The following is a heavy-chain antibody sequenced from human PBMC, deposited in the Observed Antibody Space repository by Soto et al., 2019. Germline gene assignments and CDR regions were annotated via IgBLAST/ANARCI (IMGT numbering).Heavy chain of an antibody. V-gene: IGHV3-48*01. CDR1: GFTFITYS. CDR2: ISSSSSTI. J-gene: IGHJ4*02. CDR3: ERAPLNYDSSGYHFDY. Sequence: EVQVVESGGGLVQPGGSLRLSCAASGFTFITYSMNWVRQAPGKGLEWVSYISSSSSTIHYADSVKGRFTISRDNAENSLDQQTISQRAEETAVYYCERAPLNYDSSGYHFDYWGQGTLVTVSS. D-gene: IGHD3-22*01.